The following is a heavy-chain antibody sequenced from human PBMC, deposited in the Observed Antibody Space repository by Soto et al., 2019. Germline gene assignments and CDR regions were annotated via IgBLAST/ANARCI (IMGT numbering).Heavy chain of an antibody. J-gene: IGHJ4*02. V-gene: IGHV4-39*01. D-gene: IGHD2-15*01. CDR2: NYYSGST. Sequence: QLQLQESGPGLVKPSETLSLTCTVSGGSISSSSYYWGCIRQPPGKWLEWIGSNYYSGSTYYNPSLKSRVTIAVDTSKNQFSLKQRSVTAADTAVYYCARRGDCSGGSCYPTPLDYWGQGTLVTVSP. CDR1: GGSISSSSYY. CDR3: ARRGDCSGGSCYPTPLDY.